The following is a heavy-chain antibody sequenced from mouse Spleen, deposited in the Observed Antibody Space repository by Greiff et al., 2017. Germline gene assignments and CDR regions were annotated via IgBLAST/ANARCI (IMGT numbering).Heavy chain of an antibody. CDR1: GYTFTSYW. Sequence: QVQLQQPGAELVKPGASVKLSCKASGYTFTSYWMHWVKQRPGQGLEWIGMIHPNSGSTNYNEKFKSKATLTVDKSSSTAYMQLSSLTSEDSAVYYCARETTMITTPGAWFAYWGQGTLVTVSA. CDR2: IHPNSGST. CDR3: ARETTMITTPGAWFAY. J-gene: IGHJ3*01. D-gene: IGHD2-4*01. V-gene: IGHV1-64*01.